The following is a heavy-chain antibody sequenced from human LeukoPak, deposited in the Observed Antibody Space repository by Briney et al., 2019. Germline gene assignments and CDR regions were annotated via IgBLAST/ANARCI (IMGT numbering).Heavy chain of an antibody. CDR3: ARGTDDYKFDV. CDR1: GGSISSYY. V-gene: IGHV4-59*01. CDR2: IYYSGGT. Sequence: SETLSLSCPVSGGSISSYYWNWLRQSPGKGLEWIGYIYYSGGTKYNPSLKSRVTISLDLSKSQFSLKLSSVFAADTAIYYCARGTDDYKFDVWGKGTPVTVSS. J-gene: IGHJ6*04. D-gene: IGHD5-24*01.